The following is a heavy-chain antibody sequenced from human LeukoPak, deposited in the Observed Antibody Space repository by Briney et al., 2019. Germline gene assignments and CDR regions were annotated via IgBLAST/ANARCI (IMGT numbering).Heavy chain of an antibody. CDR2: MWFDGSNI. CDR3: AKKMTITGWLYYFDY. CDR1: GFTFSSYG. V-gene: IGHV3-33*06. D-gene: IGHD5-24*01. J-gene: IGHJ4*02. Sequence: PGGSLRLSCAASGFTFSSYGMHWVRQAPGKGLEWVAVMWFDGSNIYYADSVKGRFTVSRDNSKNTLYLQMNSLRAEDTAVYYCAKKMTITGWLYYFDYWGQGTLVTVSS.